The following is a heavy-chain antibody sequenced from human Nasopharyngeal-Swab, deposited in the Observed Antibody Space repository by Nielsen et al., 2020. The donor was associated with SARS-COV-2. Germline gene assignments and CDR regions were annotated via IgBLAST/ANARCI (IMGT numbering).Heavy chain of an antibody. CDR2: IYYSGST. D-gene: IGHD6-13*01. Sequence: WIRQPPGKGLEWIGYIYYSGSTNYNPSLKSRVTISVDTSKNQFSLKLSSVTAADTAVYYCARDIQWYSSSWYQPAGWFDPWGQGTLGTVSS. V-gene: IGHV4-59*01. CDR3: ARDIQWYSSSWYQPAGWFDP. J-gene: IGHJ5*02.